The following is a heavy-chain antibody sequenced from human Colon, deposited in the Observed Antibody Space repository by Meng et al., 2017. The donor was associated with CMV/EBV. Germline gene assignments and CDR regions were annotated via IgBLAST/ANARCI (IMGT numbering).Heavy chain of an antibody. CDR3: ARDKGFLGGTFDY. Sequence: GGSLRLSCATSGFTFSSYTMHWVRQAPGKGLEWVSSISTSATKIYYADSVTGRFTVSRDEARYSLYLQLNSLRDEDTALYYCARDKGFLGGTFDYWGQGTPVTVSS. D-gene: IGHD1-26*01. CDR2: ISTSATKI. J-gene: IGHJ4*02. CDR1: GFTFSSYT. V-gene: IGHV3-21*01.